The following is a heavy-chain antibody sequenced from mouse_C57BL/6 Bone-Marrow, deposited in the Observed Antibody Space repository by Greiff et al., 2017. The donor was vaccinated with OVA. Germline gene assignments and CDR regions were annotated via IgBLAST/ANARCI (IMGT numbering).Heavy chain of an antibody. CDR1: GFSFNTYA. V-gene: IGHV10-1*01. CDR3: VRHHGSSPLGYAMDY. Sequence: EVKLVESGGGLVQPKGSLKLSCAASGFSFNTYAMNWVRQAPGKGLEWVARIRSKSNNYATYYADSVKDRFTISRDDSESMLYLQMNNLKTEDTAMYYCVRHHGSSPLGYAMDYWGQGTSVTVSS. CDR2: IRSKSNNYAT. D-gene: IGHD1-1*01. J-gene: IGHJ4*01.